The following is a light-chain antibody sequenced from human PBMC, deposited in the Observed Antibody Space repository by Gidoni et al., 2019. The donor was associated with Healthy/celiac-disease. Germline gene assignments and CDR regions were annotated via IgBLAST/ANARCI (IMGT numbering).Light chain of an antibody. V-gene: IGKV3-15*01. J-gene: IGKJ5*01. Sequence: EIVMTQSPATLSLSPGERATLSCRASQSVSSNLAWYQQKPGQAPRLLIYGASTRATGIPARFNGSGSGTEFTLTISSLQSEEFAVYYSQQYNNWPPITFXQXTRLDIK. CDR2: GAS. CDR3: QQYNNWPPIT. CDR1: QSVSSN.